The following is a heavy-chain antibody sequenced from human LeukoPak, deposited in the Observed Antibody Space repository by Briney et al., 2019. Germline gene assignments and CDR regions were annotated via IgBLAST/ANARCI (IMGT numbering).Heavy chain of an antibody. V-gene: IGHV1-69*13. CDR3: ARGSIAVAGTAIDY. D-gene: IGHD6-19*01. J-gene: IGHJ4*02. CDR2: IIPIFGTA. Sequence: GASVKVSCKASGGTFSSYGISWVRQAPGQGLEWMGGIIPIFGTANYAQKFQGRVTITADESTSTAYMELSSLRSEDTAVYYCARGSIAVAGTAIDYWGQGTLVTVSS. CDR1: GGTFSSYG.